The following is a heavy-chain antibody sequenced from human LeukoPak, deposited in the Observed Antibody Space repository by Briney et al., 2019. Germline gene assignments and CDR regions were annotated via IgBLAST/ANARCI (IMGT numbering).Heavy chain of an antibody. Sequence: GGSLRLSCSASGFTFGTYAMNWVRQAAGKGLDWVSYISSSSYTIYYADSVKGRFTISRDNAKNSLYLQMNSLRDEDTAVYYCATYAVAGTEYWGQGTLVTVSS. D-gene: IGHD6-19*01. CDR2: ISSSSYTI. CDR3: ATYAVAGTEY. J-gene: IGHJ4*02. CDR1: GFTFGTYA. V-gene: IGHV3-48*02.